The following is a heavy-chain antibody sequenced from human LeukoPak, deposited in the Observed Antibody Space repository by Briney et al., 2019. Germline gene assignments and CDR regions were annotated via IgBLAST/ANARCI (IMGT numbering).Heavy chain of an antibody. CDR3: ARGMVRGVIRYFDY. Sequence: SGGSLRLSCAASGFTVSSNYMSWVRQAPGKGLEWVSVIYSGGSTYYADSVKGRFTISRDNSKNTLYLQMNSLRAEDTAVYYCARGMVRGVIRYFDYWGQGTLVTVSS. V-gene: IGHV3-53*01. CDR1: GFTVSSNY. CDR2: IYSGGST. D-gene: IGHD3-10*01. J-gene: IGHJ4*02.